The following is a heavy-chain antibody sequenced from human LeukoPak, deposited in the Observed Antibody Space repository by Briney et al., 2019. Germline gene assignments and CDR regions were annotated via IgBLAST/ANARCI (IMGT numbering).Heavy chain of an antibody. Sequence: GGSLRLSCAASGFTFSSYAMSWVRQAPGKGLEWVSVIYSGGSTYYADSVKGRFTISRDNSKNTLYLQMNSLRAEDTAVYYCARDSSGWYLDAFDIWGQGTMVTVSS. CDR1: GFTFSSYA. V-gene: IGHV3-53*01. CDR3: ARDSSGWYLDAFDI. D-gene: IGHD6-19*01. J-gene: IGHJ3*02. CDR2: IYSGGST.